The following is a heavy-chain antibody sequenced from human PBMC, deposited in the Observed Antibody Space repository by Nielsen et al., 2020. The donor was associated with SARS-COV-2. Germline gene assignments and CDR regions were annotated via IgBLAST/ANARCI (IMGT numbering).Heavy chain of an antibody. J-gene: IGHJ1*01. CDR2: INPNSGGT. V-gene: IGHV1-2*06. CDR1: GYTFTGYY. CDR3: ARDEDLGGSGHLQH. Sequence: ASVKVSCKASGYTFTGYYMHWVRQAPGQGLEWMGRINPNSGGTNCAQKFQGRVTMTRDTSISTAYMELSRLRSDDTAVYYCARDEDLGGSGHLQHWGQGTLVTVSS. D-gene: IGHD1-26*01.